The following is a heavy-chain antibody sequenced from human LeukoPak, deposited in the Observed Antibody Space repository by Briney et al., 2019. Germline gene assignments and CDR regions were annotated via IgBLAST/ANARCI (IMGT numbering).Heavy chain of an antibody. Sequence: PSETLSLSCTVSGVSISSSSYYWGWIRQPPGKGLEWIGSIYYSGSTYYNPSLKSRVTRSVDTSKKQFSLKLSSVTAADTAVYYCRGATYYYDSSGYYYYYYYMDVWGKGTTVTVSS. D-gene: IGHD3-22*01. J-gene: IGHJ6*03. V-gene: IGHV4-39*07. CDR3: RGATYYYDSSGYYYYYYYMDV. CDR2: IYYSGST. CDR1: GVSISSSSYY.